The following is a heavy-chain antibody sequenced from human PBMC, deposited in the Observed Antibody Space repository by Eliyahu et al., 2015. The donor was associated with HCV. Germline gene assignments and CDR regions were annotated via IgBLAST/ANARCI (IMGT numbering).Heavy chain of an antibody. CDR2: IYPGDSDT. D-gene: IGHD5-12*01. Sequence: EVQLVQSGAXVKKXGXSLKXSCXGSXYSFTTYWIGWVRXMPGKGLEWMGIIYPGDSDTRYGPSFQGQVTISADKSISTAYLQWSSLKASDTAMYYCARHGILVAPTYHAFDVWGQGTMVTVSS. CDR1: XYSFTTYW. CDR3: ARHGILVAPTYHAFDV. V-gene: IGHV5-51*01. J-gene: IGHJ3*01.